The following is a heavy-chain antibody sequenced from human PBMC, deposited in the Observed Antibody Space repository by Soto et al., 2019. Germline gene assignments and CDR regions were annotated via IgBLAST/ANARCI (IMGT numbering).Heavy chain of an antibody. CDR1: GYTFTGYY. J-gene: IGHJ4*02. CDR2: INPNSGGT. CDR3: ARGGIVVVPAPHLFDY. D-gene: IGHD2-2*01. Sequence: ASVKVSCTASGYTFTGYYMHWVRQAPGQGLEWMGWINPNSGGTNYAQKFQGWVTMTRDTSISTAYMELSRLRSDDTAVYYCARGGIVVVPAPHLFDYWGQGTLVTVS. V-gene: IGHV1-2*04.